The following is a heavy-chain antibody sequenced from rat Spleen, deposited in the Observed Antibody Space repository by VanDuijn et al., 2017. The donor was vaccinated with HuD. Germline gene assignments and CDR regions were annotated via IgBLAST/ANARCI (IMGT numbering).Heavy chain of an antibody. D-gene: IGHD1-11*01. J-gene: IGHJ2*01. CDR2: ISSGGGDT. V-gene: IGHV5-25*01. CDR1: GFTFSTFP. CDR3: GRHHGTEGIVPFDY. Sequence: EVQLVESGGGLVQPGRSLKLSCAASGFTFSTFPMAWVRQAPKMGLEWVASISSGGGDTYDPDSVGGRFTISRDNAKSTLYLQMDSLRSEDTATYYCGRHHGTEGIVPFDYWGQGVMVTVSS.